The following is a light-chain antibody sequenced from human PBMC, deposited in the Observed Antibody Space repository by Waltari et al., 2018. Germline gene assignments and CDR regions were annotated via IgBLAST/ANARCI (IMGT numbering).Light chain of an antibody. CDR1: SSDVGSYNL. CDR2: EVS. V-gene: IGLV2-23*02. J-gene: IGLJ2*01. CDR3: CSYADSNTYVV. Sequence: QSALTQPASVSGSPGQSPPISCTGSSSDVGSYNLVPWYQQHPDKAPKLLIYEVSARPSGVSNRFSGSKSGNTASLTISGLQAEDEADYYCCSYADSNTYVVFGGGTKLTVL.